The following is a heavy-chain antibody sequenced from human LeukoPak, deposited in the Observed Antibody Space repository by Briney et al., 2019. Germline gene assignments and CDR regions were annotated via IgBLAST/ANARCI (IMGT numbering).Heavy chain of an antibody. CDR3: ARDLRSSGWWGYAFDL. Sequence: GGSLRLSCVGSGFIFSDYPIYWVRQAPGKGLEHVSATSTDGGDTYYGDSVKDRFTISRDDSKNTLFLLMGKLRPGDTAVYYCARDLRSSGWWGYAFDLWGQGTVVTVSS. D-gene: IGHD6-19*01. V-gene: IGHV3-64*02. CDR2: TSTDGGDT. J-gene: IGHJ3*01. CDR1: GFIFSDYP.